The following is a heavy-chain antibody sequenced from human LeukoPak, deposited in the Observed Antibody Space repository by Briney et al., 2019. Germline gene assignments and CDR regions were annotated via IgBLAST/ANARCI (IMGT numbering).Heavy chain of an antibody. V-gene: IGHV3-30*04. J-gene: IGHJ3*02. CDR2: ISYDGSNK. CDR3: ARDYAVGESFDI. Sequence: GGSLRLSCAASGFTFSSYAMHWVRQAPGKGLEWVAVISYDGSNKYYADSVKGRFTISRDNAKNTLYLQMNSLRAEDTAVYYCARDYAVGESFDIWGQGTLVTVSS. CDR1: GFTFSSYA. D-gene: IGHD3-16*01.